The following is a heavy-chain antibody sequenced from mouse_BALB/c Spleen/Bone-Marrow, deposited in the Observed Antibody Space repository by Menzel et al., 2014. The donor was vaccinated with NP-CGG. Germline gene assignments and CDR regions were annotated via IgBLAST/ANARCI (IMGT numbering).Heavy chain of an antibody. V-gene: IGHV1-54*03. CDR1: GYAFTNYL. Sequence: VKLMESGAELVRPATSVKVSCKASGYAFTNYLIEWVKQRPGQGLEWIGVINPGSGGTNYNEKFKGKATLTADKSSSTAYQQLNSLAFGDSAVYFCARRDDGMDYWGQGTSVTVSS. J-gene: IGHJ4*01. CDR3: ARRDDGMDY. D-gene: IGHD3-3*01. CDR2: INPGSGGT.